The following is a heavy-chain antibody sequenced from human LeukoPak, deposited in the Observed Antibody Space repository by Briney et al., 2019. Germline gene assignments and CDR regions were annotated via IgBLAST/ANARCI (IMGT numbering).Heavy chain of an antibody. D-gene: IGHD3-22*01. CDR1: GFIFSNYG. CDR2: ISASGSAT. V-gene: IGHV3-23*01. Sequence: PGGSLRLSCAASGFIFSNYGMNWVRQAPGKGLEWVAAISASGSATSYADSVRGRFTISRDNSKSTTYLQMNSLRAEDTAVYYCANLRDSSGYYASWGRGTLVTVSS. J-gene: IGHJ4*02. CDR3: ANLRDSSGYYAS.